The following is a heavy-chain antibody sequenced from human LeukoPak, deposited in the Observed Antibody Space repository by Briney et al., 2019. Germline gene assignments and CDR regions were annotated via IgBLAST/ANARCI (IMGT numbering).Heavy chain of an antibody. D-gene: IGHD3-16*01. CDR3: ARGSRSY. V-gene: IGHV3-30*05. J-gene: IGHJ4*02. CDR1: GFTFSSYG. CDR2: ITYDGSGT. Sequence: PGQSLRLSCVASGFTFSSYGVHWVRQAPGKGLEWVAVITYDGSGTYYADSVKGRFTISKDNSDNTLYLQMNSLRTEDTALYFCARGSRSYWGQGTLVAVS.